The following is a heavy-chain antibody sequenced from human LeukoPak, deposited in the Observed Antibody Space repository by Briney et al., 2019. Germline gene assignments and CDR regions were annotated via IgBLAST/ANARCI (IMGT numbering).Heavy chain of an antibody. Sequence: PGGSLRLSCAASGFTFSSYSMNWVRQAPGKGLEWVSYISSSSGAIYYADSVKGRFTISRDSAKNTLYLQMNSLRAEDTAVYYCAKASEVPAAIGAFDIWGQGTMVTVSS. CDR3: AKASEVPAAIGAFDI. CDR2: ISSSSGAI. V-gene: IGHV3-48*01. D-gene: IGHD2-2*01. CDR1: GFTFSSYS. J-gene: IGHJ3*02.